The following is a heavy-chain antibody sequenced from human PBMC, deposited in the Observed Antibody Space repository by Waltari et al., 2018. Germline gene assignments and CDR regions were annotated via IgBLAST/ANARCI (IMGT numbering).Heavy chain of an antibody. CDR2: IIPIFGTA. CDR1: GGTFRSYA. D-gene: IGHD3-10*01. CDR3: ARADIGVWFGDHTSQKYGMDV. V-gene: IGHV1-69*01. Sequence: QVQLVQSGAEVKKPGSSVKVSCKASGGTFRSYAISRVRQAPGQGLEWMGGIIPIFGTANYAQKFQGRVTITADESTSTAYMELSSLRSEDTAVYYCARADIGVWFGDHTSQKYGMDVWGQGTTVTVSS. J-gene: IGHJ6*02.